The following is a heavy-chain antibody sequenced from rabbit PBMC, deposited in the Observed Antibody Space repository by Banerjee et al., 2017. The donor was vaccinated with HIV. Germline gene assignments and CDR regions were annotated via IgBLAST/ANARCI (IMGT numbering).Heavy chain of an antibody. CDR1: GFSFSSGYD. Sequence: QQLVESGGGLVKPGASLTLTCTASGFSFSSGYDMCWVRQAPGKGLEWIASIYTGSSGSTYYASWAKGRFTISKTSSTTVTLQMTSLTAADTATYFCARRDYGSSTYYDLWGPGTLVTVS. D-gene: IGHD8-1*01. J-gene: IGHJ4*01. V-gene: IGHV1S40*01. CDR2: IYTGSSGST. CDR3: ARRDYGSSTYYDL.